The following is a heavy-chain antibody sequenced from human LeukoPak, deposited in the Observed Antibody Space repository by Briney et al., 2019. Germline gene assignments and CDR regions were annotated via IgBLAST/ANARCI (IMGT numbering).Heavy chain of an antibody. CDR2: IYHSGDT. J-gene: IGHJ4*02. CDR3: ARESYTAMAGIDY. D-gene: IGHD5-18*01. V-gene: IGHV4-38-2*02. CDR1: DYSISDGYY. Sequence: SETLSLACTVSDYSISDGYYWAWIRQPPGKGLEWIGSIYHSGDTYYNPSLKSRLTISVDTSKNQFSLKLSSVTAADTAVYYCARESYTAMAGIDYWGQGTLVTVSS.